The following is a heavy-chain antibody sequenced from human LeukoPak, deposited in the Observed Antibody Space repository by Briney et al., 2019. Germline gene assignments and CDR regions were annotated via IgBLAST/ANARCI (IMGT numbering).Heavy chain of an antibody. CDR2: ISSSSSYI. V-gene: IGHV3-21*01. J-gene: IGHJ5*02. Sequence: GGSLRLSCAASGFTFSNYAMSWVRQAPGKGLEWVSSISSSSSYIYYADSVKGRFTISRDNAKNSLYLQMNSLRAEDTAVYYCARAPGGYCSSTSCYNWFDPWGQGTLVTVSS. CDR3: ARAPGGYCSSTSCYNWFDP. D-gene: IGHD2-2*01. CDR1: GFTFSNYA.